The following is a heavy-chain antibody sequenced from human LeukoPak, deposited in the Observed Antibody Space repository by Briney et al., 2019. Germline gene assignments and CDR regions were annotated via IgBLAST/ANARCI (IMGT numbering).Heavy chain of an antibody. J-gene: IGHJ5*02. CDR1: GGSISSSNYL. Sequence: SETLSLTCAVSGGSISSSNYLWVWIRQPPGKGLERIGSIYYSRSTYYTPSLKSRVTISVGTSKNPLSLKLSFVTAADTAVYYCASISSGNYRHWVDPWGQGTLVTVSS. V-gene: IGHV4-39*01. CDR2: IYYSRST. CDR3: ASISSGNYRHWVDP. D-gene: IGHD1-26*01.